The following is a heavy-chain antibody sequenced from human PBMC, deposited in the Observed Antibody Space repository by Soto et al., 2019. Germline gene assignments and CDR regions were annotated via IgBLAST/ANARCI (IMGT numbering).Heavy chain of an antibody. V-gene: IGHV4-59*01. J-gene: IGHJ6*02. CDR1: GGSISSYY. CDR3: ARVAYSSSWYYYYGMDV. D-gene: IGHD6-13*01. CDR2: IYYRGST. Sequence: SETLSLTCTASGGSISSYYRSWIRPPPGKGLEWIGYIYYRGSTNYNPSLKSRVTISEDTSKNQFSLKLSSVTAADTAVYYCARVAYSSSWYYYYGMDVWGQGTTVTV.